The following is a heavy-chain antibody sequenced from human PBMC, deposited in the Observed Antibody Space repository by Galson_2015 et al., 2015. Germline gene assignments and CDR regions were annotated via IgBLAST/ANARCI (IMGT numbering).Heavy chain of an antibody. Sequence: SLRLSCAASGFTVSSNYMNWVRQAPGKGLEWVSYISSSSSTIYYADSVKGRFTISRDNAKNSLYLQMNSLRDEDTAVYYCARDDGQWLETLDYWGQGTLVTVSS. CDR2: ISSSSSTI. CDR1: GFTVSSNY. CDR3: ARDDGQWLETLDY. D-gene: IGHD6-19*01. J-gene: IGHJ4*02. V-gene: IGHV3-48*02.